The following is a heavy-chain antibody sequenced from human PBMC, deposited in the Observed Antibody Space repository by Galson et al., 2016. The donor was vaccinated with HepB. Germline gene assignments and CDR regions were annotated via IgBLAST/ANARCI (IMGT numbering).Heavy chain of an antibody. CDR1: GYTFTDYW. CDR3: ARPQELASTWDHDAFDS. CDR2: IYPGDSDT. V-gene: IGHV5-51*01. D-gene: IGHD5-24*01. J-gene: IGHJ3*02. Sequence: QSGAEVKKPGESLKISCKVSGYTFTDYWIGWVRQTPGKGLEWMGIIYPGDSDTRYSPSFQGQVTISADKYISTAYLQWSSLKASDTAMYFCARPQELASTWDHDAFDSWGQGTMVTVSS.